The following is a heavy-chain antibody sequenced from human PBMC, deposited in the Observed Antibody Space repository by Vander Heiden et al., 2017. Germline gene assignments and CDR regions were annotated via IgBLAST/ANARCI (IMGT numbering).Heavy chain of an antibody. Sequence: QVQLVESGGGVVQPGKSLRLSCAASGFPFTNYAMEWVRQAPGKGLEGMASIWYDGSDQRYVDSVKGRFSISRDNSKNTVHLQMNSLSVEDTAFYYCARAESLTGTGCFDHWGQGVLVTVSS. CDR3: ARAESLTGTGCFDH. J-gene: IGHJ4*02. CDR2: IWYDGSDQ. V-gene: IGHV3-33*01. D-gene: IGHD1-1*01. CDR1: GFPFTNYA.